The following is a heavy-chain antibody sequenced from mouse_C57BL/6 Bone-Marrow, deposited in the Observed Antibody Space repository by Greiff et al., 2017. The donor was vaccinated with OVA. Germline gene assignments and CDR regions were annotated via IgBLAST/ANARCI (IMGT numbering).Heavy chain of an antibody. CDR2: IYPRSGNT. D-gene: IGHD2-4*01. J-gene: IGHJ4*01. CDR1: GYTFTSYG. CDR3: AGRGLRDAMDY. V-gene: IGHV1-81*01. Sequence: VQLQQSGAELARPGASVKLSCKASGYTFTSYGISWVKQRTGQGLEWIGEIYPRSGNTYYNEKFKGKATLTADKSSSTAYMELSSLTSEDSAVCLSAGRGLRDAMDYWGQGTSVTVSS.